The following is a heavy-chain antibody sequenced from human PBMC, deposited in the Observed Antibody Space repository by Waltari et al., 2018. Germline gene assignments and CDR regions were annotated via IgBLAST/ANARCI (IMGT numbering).Heavy chain of an antibody. Sequence: QPPGKGLEGIGEINHSGSTNYNPSLKGRVTISVDTSKNQFSLKLSSVTAADTAVYYCARGRGYYSGYFDYWGQGTLVTVSS. J-gene: IGHJ4*02. CDR3: ARGRGYYSGYFDY. V-gene: IGHV4-34*01. CDR2: INHSGST. D-gene: IGHD3-22*01.